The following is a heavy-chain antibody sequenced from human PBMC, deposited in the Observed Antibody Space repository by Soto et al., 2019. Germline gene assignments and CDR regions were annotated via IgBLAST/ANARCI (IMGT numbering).Heavy chain of an antibody. D-gene: IGHD6-13*01. CDR1: GFSFSSYA. CDR2: ISGSGGST. J-gene: IGHJ4*02. V-gene: IGHV3-23*01. Sequence: DVQLLESGGGLVQPGGSLRLSCAASGFSFSSYAMSWVRQAPGKGLERVSSISGSGGSTHYADSVKGRFTISRDNSKNTLYLQMNSLRAEDTAVYYCAKDRARIAAAGFFDYWGQGTLVTVSS. CDR3: AKDRARIAAAGFFDY.